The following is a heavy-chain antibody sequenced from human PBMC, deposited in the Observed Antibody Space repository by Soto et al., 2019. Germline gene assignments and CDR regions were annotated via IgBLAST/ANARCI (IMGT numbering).Heavy chain of an antibody. D-gene: IGHD6-25*01. CDR2: ITGSGLSI. J-gene: IGHJ4*02. Sequence: QVQLVESGGGLVKPGGSLRLSCAASGFTFSDSYMSWIRQAPWKGLEWVSYITGSGLSIYYADSVKGRFTISRDNAKNSLYLQMNSLRAEDTAVYYCARPLYGSTSGWLLDYWGRGTLVTVSS. CDR1: GFTFSDSY. CDR3: ARPLYGSTSGWLLDY. V-gene: IGHV3-11*01.